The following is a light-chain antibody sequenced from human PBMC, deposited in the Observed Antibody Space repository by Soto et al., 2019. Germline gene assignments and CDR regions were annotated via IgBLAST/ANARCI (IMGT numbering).Light chain of an antibody. V-gene: IGKV3-11*01. CDR3: QQRYNWPIT. CDR1: QSVSGY. CDR2: ADS. J-gene: IGKJ5*01. Sequence: EIVLTQSPANLRLSPGETAALSCRASQSVSGYIGWYQQKPGQAPRLLIYADSNRDTGIPARFSGSGSGTEFTLTISSLEPEDFLFDYCQQRYNWPITFGQGTRLEIK.